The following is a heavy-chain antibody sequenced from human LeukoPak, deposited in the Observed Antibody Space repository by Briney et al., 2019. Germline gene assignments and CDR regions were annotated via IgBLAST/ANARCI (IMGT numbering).Heavy chain of an antibody. CDR3: AREGVQRAFDI. CDR1: GGAFSSYA. V-gene: IGHV1-69*05. CDR2: IIPIFGTA. D-gene: IGHD3-10*01. J-gene: IGHJ3*02. Sequence: GASVKVSCKASGGAFSSYAISWVRQAPRQGLEWMGGIIPIFGTANYAQKFQGRVTITTDESTSTAYMELSSLRSEDTAVYYCAREGVQRAFDIWGQGTMVTVSS.